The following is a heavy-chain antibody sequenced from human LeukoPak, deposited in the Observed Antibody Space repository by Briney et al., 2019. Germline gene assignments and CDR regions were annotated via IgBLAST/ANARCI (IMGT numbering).Heavy chain of an antibody. J-gene: IGHJ4*02. CDR1: GFIVSNND. CDR2: INGVGKI. D-gene: IGHD3-16*01. CDR3: ATITLGGVIDH. V-gene: IGHV3-53*01. Sequence: GGSLRLSCAASGFIVSNNDMSWVSQAPGKGLGCVYVINGVGKIWHADSVKGRFTISRDNSKNTLYLQVNSLRAEDTALYYCATITLGGVIDHWGQGNLVSVSS.